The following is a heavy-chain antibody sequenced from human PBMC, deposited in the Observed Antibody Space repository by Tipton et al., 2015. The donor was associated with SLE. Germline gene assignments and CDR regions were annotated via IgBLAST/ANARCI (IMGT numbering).Heavy chain of an antibody. J-gene: IGHJ6*02. CDR2: ISGTGSSR. CDR3: ARDRVEWDVLPFYNSGMDV. D-gene: IGHD1-26*01. Sequence: SLRLSCAASGFTFSNYEMSWVRQAPGKGLEWASFISGTGSSRYYADSVRGRFTISRDNAKNSLYLQMNSLRGEDTAVYYCARDRVEWDVLPFYNSGMDVWGQGTTVTVS. V-gene: IGHV3-48*03. CDR1: GFTFSNYE.